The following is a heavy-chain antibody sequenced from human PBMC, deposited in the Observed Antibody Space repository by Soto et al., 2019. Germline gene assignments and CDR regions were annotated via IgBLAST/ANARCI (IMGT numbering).Heavy chain of an antibody. Sequence: EVKLEESGGGLVQTGGSLRLSCAVSGFTFSAYWMRWVRQSPGRGLEGVANIKDDGSQTYYVDSVRGRFTISRDNGQNSLYLNMNSLRAEDTAVYYCATAVRGSAWSYWGQGTLVTVSS. CDR3: ATAVRGSAWSY. CDR2: IKDDGSQT. CDR1: GFTFSAYW. D-gene: IGHD6-19*01. V-gene: IGHV3-7*01. J-gene: IGHJ4*02.